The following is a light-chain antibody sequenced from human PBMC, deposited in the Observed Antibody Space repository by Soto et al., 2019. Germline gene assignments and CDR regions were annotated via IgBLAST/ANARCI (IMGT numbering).Light chain of an antibody. Sequence: DIVMTQSPLSLPVTPGEPASISCRSSQSLLHSNGYNCLDWYLQKPGQSPQLLIHLGSIRASGVPDRFRGNGSGTDFTLKNRRVEAEDTGIYYCMRALKSPVTFGGGTKVEIK. V-gene: IGKV2-28*01. CDR2: LGS. CDR3: MRALKSPVT. J-gene: IGKJ4*01. CDR1: QSLLHSNGYNC.